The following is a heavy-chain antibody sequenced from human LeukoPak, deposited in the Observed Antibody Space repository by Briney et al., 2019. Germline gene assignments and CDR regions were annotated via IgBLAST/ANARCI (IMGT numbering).Heavy chain of an antibody. D-gene: IGHD1-26*01. V-gene: IGHV4-34*01. Sequence: SETLSLTCAVYGGSFSGYYWSWIRRPPGKGLEWIGEINHSGSTNYNPSLKSRVTISVDTSKNQFSLKLSSVTAADTAVYYCARWGGSHYYFDYWGQGTLVTVSS. CDR3: ARWGGSHYYFDY. CDR2: INHSGST. J-gene: IGHJ4*02. CDR1: GGSFSGYY.